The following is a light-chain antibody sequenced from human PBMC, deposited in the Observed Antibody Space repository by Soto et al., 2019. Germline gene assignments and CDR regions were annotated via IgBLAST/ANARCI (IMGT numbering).Light chain of an antibody. J-gene: IGKJ5*01. CDR1: QSVLYSSNNKNY. CDR3: QQYYSTPYP. CDR2: WAS. Sequence: DIVTTQSPDYLAVSLGERATINCKSSQSVLYSSNNKNYLAWYQQKPGQPPKLLIYWASTRESGVPDRFSGSGSGTDFTLTISSLQAEDVAVYYCQQYYSTPYPFGQGTRLAIK. V-gene: IGKV4-1*01.